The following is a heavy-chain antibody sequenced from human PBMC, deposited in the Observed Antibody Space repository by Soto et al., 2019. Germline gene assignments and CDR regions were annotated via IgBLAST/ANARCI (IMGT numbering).Heavy chain of an antibody. Sequence: PSETLSLTCTVSGGSISTYYWSWIRQPPGKGLEWIGYIYYSGSTNYNPSLKSRVTISVDTSKNQFSLKLGSVTAADTAVYYCARATYFYDRSGYLYYFDYWGQGTLVTVS. V-gene: IGHV4-59*01. D-gene: IGHD3-22*01. J-gene: IGHJ4*02. CDR3: ARATYFYDRSGYLYYFDY. CDR2: IYYSGST. CDR1: GGSISTYY.